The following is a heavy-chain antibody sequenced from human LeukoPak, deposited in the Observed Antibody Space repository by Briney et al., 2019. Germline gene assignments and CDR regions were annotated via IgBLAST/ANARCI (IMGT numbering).Heavy chain of an antibody. CDR2: INPSGGST. J-gene: IGHJ2*01. D-gene: IGHD2-2*01. CDR3: ARPVVPAARTASFDL. CDR1: GYTFTSYY. V-gene: IGHV1-46*01. Sequence: ASVKVSCKASGYTFTSYYMHWVRQAPGQGLEWMGIINPSGGSTSYAQKFQDRVTMTRDTSTSTVYMELSSLRSEDTAVYYCARPVVPAARTASFDLWGRGTLVTVSS.